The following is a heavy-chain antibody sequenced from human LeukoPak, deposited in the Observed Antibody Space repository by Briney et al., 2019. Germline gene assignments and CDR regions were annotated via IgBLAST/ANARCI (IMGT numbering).Heavy chain of an antibody. V-gene: IGHV3-23*01. CDR1: GFTFSSYG. CDR2: ISGSGGST. J-gene: IGHJ6*03. CDR3: AKGGTDYYFYYYMDV. D-gene: IGHD5-12*01. Sequence: GGSLRLSCAASGFTFSSYGMHWVRQAPGKGLEWVSAISGSGGSTYYADSVKGRFAISRDKSKNTLYLQMNSLRAEDTAVCYCAKGGTDYYFYYYMDVWGKGTTVTVSS.